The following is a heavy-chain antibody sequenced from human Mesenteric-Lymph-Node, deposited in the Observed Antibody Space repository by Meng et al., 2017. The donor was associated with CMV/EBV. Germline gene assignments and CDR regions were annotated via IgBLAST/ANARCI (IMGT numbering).Heavy chain of an antibody. J-gene: IGHJ4*02. CDR2: IYTGGTT. Sequence: GGSLRLSCAASGFNVNNNYMSWVRQAPGKGLKWVSVIYTGGTTYYADSVRGRSTISRDNSKNTLYLQLNNVRAEGTAVYYCAREEAASGTFDYWGQGTVVTVSS. CDR3: AREEAASGTFDY. D-gene: IGHD6-13*01. CDR1: GFNVNNNY. V-gene: IGHV3-53*01.